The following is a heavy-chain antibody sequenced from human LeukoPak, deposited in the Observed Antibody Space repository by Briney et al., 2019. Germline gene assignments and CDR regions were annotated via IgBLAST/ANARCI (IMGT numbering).Heavy chain of an antibody. V-gene: IGHV6-1*01. CDR2: TYYKSKWYN. CDR3: ARGDTSMVD. CDR1: GDSVYGNSVA. Sequence: SQTLSLTCAISGDSVYGNSVAWNWITQSPSRRLEWLGRTYYKSKWYNNYAVSVKSRITINPDTSKNQFSLQLNSVTPEDTAVYYCARGDTSMVDWGQGTLVTVSS. J-gene: IGHJ4*02. D-gene: IGHD5-18*01.